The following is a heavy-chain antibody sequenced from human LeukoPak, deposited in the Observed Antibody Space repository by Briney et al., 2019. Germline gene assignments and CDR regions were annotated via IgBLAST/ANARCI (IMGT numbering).Heavy chain of an antibody. CDR1: GYTFTSYD. CDR2: MNPNSGNT. D-gene: IGHD3-16*02. Sequence: ASVKVSCNASGYTFTSYDINWVRQATGQGLEWMGWMNPNSGNTGYAQKFQGRVTMTRNTSISTAYMELSSPRSEDTAVYYCARGVGGYDYVWGSYRHACWGQGTLVTVSS. CDR3: ARGVGGYDYVWGSYRHAC. V-gene: IGHV1-8*01. J-gene: IGHJ4*02.